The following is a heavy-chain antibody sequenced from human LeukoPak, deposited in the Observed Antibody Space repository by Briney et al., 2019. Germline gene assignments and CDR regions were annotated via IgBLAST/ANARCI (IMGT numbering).Heavy chain of an antibody. J-gene: IGHJ4*02. D-gene: IGHD5-24*01. CDR2: IIPIFGTA. CDR1: GGTFSSYA. CDR3: AKGRDGYNSGQFDY. V-gene: IGHV1-69*05. Sequence: SVKVSCKASGGTFSSYAISWVRQAPGQGLEWMGGIIPIFGTANYAQKFQGRVTITTDESTSTAYMELSSLRSEDTAVYYCAKGRDGYNSGQFDYWGQGTLVTVSS.